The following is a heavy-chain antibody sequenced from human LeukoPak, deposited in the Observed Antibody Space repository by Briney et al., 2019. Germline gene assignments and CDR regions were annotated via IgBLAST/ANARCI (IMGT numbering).Heavy chain of an antibody. CDR2: INPSGGST. CDR3: ARGGNDYAGGPYYYMDV. D-gene: IGHD4-17*01. V-gene: IGHV1-46*01. Sequence: ASVKVSCKASGYTFTSYYMHWVRQAPGQGLEWMGIINPSGGSTSYAQKFQGRVTMTRDMSTSTVYMGLSSLRSEDTAVYYCARGGNDYAGGPYYYMDVWGKGTTVTVSS. J-gene: IGHJ6*03. CDR1: GYTFTSYY.